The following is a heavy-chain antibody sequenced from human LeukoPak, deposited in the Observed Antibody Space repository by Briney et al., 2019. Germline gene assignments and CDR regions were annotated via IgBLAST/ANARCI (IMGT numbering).Heavy chain of an antibody. CDR1: GHIFSNYG. V-gene: IGHV1-18*01. J-gene: IGHJ5*02. CDR2: ISGHRGNT. Sequence: ASVKVSCKASGHIFSNYGITWVRQAPGHGLEWMGWISGHRGNTNYAQKFQDRATMTTDTSTSTAYMELRSLRFDDTAVYYCARDFAWGSGGAPIDDNWLDPWGQGILVTVSS. D-gene: IGHD7-27*01. CDR3: ARDFAWGSGGAPIDDNWLDP.